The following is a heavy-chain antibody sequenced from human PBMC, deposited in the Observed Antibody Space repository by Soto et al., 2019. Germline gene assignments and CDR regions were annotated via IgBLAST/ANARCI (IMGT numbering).Heavy chain of an antibody. Sequence: SVQVSCQASGGTFSSYAISWVRQAAGQGLEWMGGIIPIFGTANYAQKFQGRVTITADKSTSTAYMELSSLRSEDTAVYYCASSGDGYNGLTFDYWGQGTLVTVSS. CDR3: ASSGDGYNGLTFDY. CDR2: IIPIFGTA. V-gene: IGHV1-69*06. D-gene: IGHD3-10*01. CDR1: GGTFSSYA. J-gene: IGHJ4*02.